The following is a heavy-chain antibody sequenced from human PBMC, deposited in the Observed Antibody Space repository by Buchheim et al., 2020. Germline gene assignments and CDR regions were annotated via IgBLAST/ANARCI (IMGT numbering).Heavy chain of an antibody. CDR1: GYIFTSFT. CDR3: AREWFGDY. CDR2: INPGSEKT. J-gene: IGHJ4*02. D-gene: IGHD3-10*01. Sequence: VELVQSGTEVKKPGTSVKLSCKGSGYIFTSFTMHWVRQAPGQGLEWMGWINPGSEKTKYSQKFHDRITITRDIAADTAYMELSGLRAEDTAVYFCAREWFGDYWGQGTL. V-gene: IGHV1-3*01.